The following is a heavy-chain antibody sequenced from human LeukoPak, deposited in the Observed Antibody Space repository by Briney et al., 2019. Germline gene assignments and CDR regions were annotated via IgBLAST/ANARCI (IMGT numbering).Heavy chain of an antibody. Sequence: PGRSLRLSCAASGFTFDDYAMHWVRQAPGKGLEWVSGISWNSGSIGYADSVKGRFTISRDNAKNSLYLQMNSLRAEDTALYYCARGIGKWELLPFDYWGQGTLVTVSS. V-gene: IGHV3-9*01. D-gene: IGHD1-26*01. CDR1: GFTFDDYA. J-gene: IGHJ4*02. CDR2: ISWNSGSI. CDR3: ARGIGKWELLPFDY.